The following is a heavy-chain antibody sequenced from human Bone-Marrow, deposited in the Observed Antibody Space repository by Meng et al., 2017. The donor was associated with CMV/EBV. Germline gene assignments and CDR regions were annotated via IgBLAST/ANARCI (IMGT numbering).Heavy chain of an antibody. J-gene: IGHJ4*02. V-gene: IGHV3-30*02. CDR2: IRYDGSNK. CDR1: GFTFSNYG. Sequence: GESLKISCAASGFTFSNYGMHWVRQTPGKGLEWVAFIRYDGSNKYYADSVKGRFTISRDNSKNTLYPQMNSLRAEDTAVYYCSRGRSSTGTDWGQGKLVIFSS. D-gene: IGHD6-13*01. CDR3: SRGRSSTGTD.